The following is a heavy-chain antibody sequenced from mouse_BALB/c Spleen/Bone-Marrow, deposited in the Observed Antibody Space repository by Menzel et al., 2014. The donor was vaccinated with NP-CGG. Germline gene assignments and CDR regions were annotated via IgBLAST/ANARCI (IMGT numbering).Heavy chain of an antibody. D-gene: IGHD2-4*01. CDR1: GFTFTDYY. Sequence: VQLKESGGGLVQPGGSLRLSCATSGFTFTDYYMSWVRQPPGKALEWLGFIRNKGKGYTTEYSASVKGRFTISRDNSQGILYLQMNTLRAEDSATYYCARDINYDIYWYFDVWGAGTTVTVSS. CDR3: ARDINYDIYWYFDV. J-gene: IGHJ1*01. V-gene: IGHV7-3*02. CDR2: IRNKGKGYTT.